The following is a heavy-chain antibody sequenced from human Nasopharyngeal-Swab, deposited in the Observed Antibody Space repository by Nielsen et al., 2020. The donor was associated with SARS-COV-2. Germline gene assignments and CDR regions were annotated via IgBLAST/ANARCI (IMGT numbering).Heavy chain of an antibody. CDR3: AKDRDSGDDSEEYYHYYGMDV. V-gene: IGHV3-23*01. CDR1: GFTFRSYA. Sequence: GGSLRLSCAASGFTFRSYAISWVRQAPGKGLEWVSVISGSDSTYYTDSVRGRFTISRDNSKNTLNLQMNNLRAEDTAIYYCAKDRDSGDDSEEYYHYYGMDVWGQGAPVTVSS. CDR2: ISGSDST. J-gene: IGHJ6*02. D-gene: IGHD5-12*01.